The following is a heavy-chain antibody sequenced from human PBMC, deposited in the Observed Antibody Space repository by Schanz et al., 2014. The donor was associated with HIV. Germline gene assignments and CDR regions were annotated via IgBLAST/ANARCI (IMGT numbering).Heavy chain of an antibody. CDR1: GFTFDDYA. D-gene: IGHD1-26*01. J-gene: IGHJ4*02. V-gene: IGHV3-15*01. CDR3: VTDRYYLQFDN. Sequence: QLVESGGGLVQPGRSLRLSCAASGFTFDDYAMYWVRQAPGKGLEWVGQAKGSSRAGEIDYAAPVKGRFTISRDDSRNTLYLQMNSLKTEDTGLYYCVTDRYYLQFDNWGQGTLVTVSS. CDR2: AKGSSRAGEI.